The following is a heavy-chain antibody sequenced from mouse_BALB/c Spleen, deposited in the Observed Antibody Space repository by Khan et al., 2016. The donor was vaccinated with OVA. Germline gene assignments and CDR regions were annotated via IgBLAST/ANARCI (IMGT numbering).Heavy chain of an antibody. Sequence: QIQLVQSGPELKKPGETVQISCKASGFTFTNYGMNWVKQAPGKGLKWMGWINTYTGAPTFADDFKGRFAFYLETSASTAYLQINSLKNEDTATYFCARVGYNGTMDCWGQGTSVTVSS. J-gene: IGHJ4*01. CDR1: GFTFTNYG. D-gene: IGHD2-2*01. CDR3: ARVGYNGTMDC. V-gene: IGHV9-3-1*01. CDR2: INTYTGAP.